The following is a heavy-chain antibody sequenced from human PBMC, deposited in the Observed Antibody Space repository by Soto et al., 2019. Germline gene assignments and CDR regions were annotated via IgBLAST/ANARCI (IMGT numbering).Heavy chain of an antibody. V-gene: IGHV3-23*01. CDR2: ISGSGGST. CDR3: AKRSFNMIVPNDAFDI. Sequence: GSLRLSCAASGFTFSSYAMSWVRQAPGKGLEWVSAISGSGGSTYYADSVKGRFTISRDNSKNTLYLQMNSLRAEDTAVYYCAKRSFNMIVPNDAFDIWGKGTTVTVS. J-gene: IGHJ3*02. D-gene: IGHD3-22*01. CDR1: GFTFSSYA.